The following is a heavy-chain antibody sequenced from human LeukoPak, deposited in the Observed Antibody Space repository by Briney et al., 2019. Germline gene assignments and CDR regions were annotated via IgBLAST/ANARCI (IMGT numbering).Heavy chain of an antibody. D-gene: IGHD4-17*01. CDR1: GYSITNDYY. CDR3: ARKDYDDYYFDY. J-gene: IGHJ4*02. Sequence: PSETLSLTCTVSGYSITNDYYWGWIRQPPGEGLEWIGSVYYSEASYCNPSLKSRITMSVDTSKNQFSLKLSSVTAADTAVYYCARKDYDDYYFDYWGQGTLVTASS. V-gene: IGHV4-38-2*02. CDR2: VYYSEAS.